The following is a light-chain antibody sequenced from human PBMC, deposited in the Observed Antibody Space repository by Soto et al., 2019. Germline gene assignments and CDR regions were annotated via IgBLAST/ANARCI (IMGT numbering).Light chain of an antibody. V-gene: IGKV1-5*01. CDR1: QSISSW. CDR2: DAS. J-gene: IGKJ4*02. CDR3: QQYNSYSLT. Sequence: DIQMTQSPSTLSASVGDRVTITCRASQSISSWLAWYQQKPGKAPKLLIYDASSLESGVPSRFSGSESGTEFTLTISSLQPDDFATYYCQQYNSYSLTFGGGTKGDIK.